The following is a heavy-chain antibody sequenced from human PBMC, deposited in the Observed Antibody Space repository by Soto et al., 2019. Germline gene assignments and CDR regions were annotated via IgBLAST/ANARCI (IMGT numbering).Heavy chain of an antibody. CDR3: ARDGGFWSGYYKPGGFDY. Sequence: QVQLQESGPGLVKPSETLSLTCAVSGDSISSSNWWSWVRQPPGKGLEWVGEIFHSGNTNYNPSLKIRVTISVDKSKNQFSLKLSSVTAADTAVYYRARDGGFWSGYYKPGGFDYWGQGTLVPVFS. J-gene: IGHJ4*02. V-gene: IGHV4-4*02. CDR1: GDSISSSNW. D-gene: IGHD3-3*01. CDR2: IFHSGNT.